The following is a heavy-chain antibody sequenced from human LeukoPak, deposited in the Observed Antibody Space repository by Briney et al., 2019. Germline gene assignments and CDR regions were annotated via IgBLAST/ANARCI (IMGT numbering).Heavy chain of an antibody. V-gene: IGHV4-59*01. D-gene: IGHD4-17*01. Sequence: SETLSRTCTVSGGSISSYYWSWIRQPPGKGLELIGYIYYSGSTNYNPSLKSRVTISVDTSKNQFSLKLSSVTAADTAVYYCARDHGDYLYYFDYWGQGTLVTVSS. CDR2: IYYSGST. CDR3: ARDHGDYLYYFDY. J-gene: IGHJ4*02. CDR1: GGSISSYY.